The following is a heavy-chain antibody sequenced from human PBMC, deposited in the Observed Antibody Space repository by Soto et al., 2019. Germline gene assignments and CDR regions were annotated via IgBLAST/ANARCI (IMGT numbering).Heavy chain of an antibody. J-gene: IGHJ4*02. V-gene: IGHV4-59*01. CDR2: IYYSGST. CDR1: GGSISSYY. CDR3: ARSGLGRIKGPRTLINY. Sequence: QVQLQESGPGLVKPSETLSLTCTVSGGSISSYYWSWIRQPPGKGLEWIGYIYYSGSTNYNPSLKSRVTISVGTAKNQFSLKLGSVTAADTAVYYCARSGLGRIKGPRTLINYWGQGTLVTVSS. D-gene: IGHD2-8*02.